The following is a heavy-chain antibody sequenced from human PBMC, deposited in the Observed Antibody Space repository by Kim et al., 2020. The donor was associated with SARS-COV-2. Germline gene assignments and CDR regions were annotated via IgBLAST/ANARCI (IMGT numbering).Heavy chain of an antibody. CDR2: ISYDGSNK. CDR3: ARGDVVPAAGWFDP. Sequence: GGSLRLSCAASGFTFSSYAMHWVRQAPGKGLEWVAVISYDGSNKYYADSVKGRFTISRDNSKNTLYLQMNSLRAADTAVYYCARGDVVPAAGWFDPWGQG. CDR1: GFTFSSYA. J-gene: IGHJ5*02. V-gene: IGHV3-30*04. D-gene: IGHD2-2*01.